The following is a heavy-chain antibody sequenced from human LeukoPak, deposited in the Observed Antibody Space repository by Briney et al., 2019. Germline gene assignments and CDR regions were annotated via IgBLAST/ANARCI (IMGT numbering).Heavy chain of an antibody. D-gene: IGHD6-6*01. CDR1: GYSISSSNW. CDR2: IYYSGST. J-gene: IGHJ4*02. Sequence: SETLSLTCAVSGYSISSSNWWGWIRQPPGKGLEWIGYIYYSGSTYYNPSLKSRVTMSVDTSKNQFSLKLSSVTAVDTAVYYCARAAARLSLYYFDYWGQGTLVTVSS. CDR3: ARAAARLSLYYFDY. V-gene: IGHV4-28*03.